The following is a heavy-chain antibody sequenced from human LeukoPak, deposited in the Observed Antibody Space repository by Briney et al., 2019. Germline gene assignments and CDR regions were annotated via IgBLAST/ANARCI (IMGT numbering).Heavy chain of an antibody. D-gene: IGHD5-18*01. CDR2: ISYDGSNK. V-gene: IGHV3-30*18. Sequence: GGSLRLSCAASGFTFDDYAMHWVRQAPGKGLEWVAVISYDGSNKYYADSVKGRFTISRDNSKNTLYLQMNSLRAEDTAVYYCAKGGGTAMVATDYWGQGTLVTVSS. CDR1: GFTFDDYA. J-gene: IGHJ4*02. CDR3: AKGGGTAMVATDY.